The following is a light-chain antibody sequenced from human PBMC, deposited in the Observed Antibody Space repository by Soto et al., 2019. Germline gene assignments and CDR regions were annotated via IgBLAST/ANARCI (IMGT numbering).Light chain of an antibody. V-gene: IGKV3-20*01. Sequence: EILLTHYPGTLSLSPGEIATLSCRASQSVSNNYLAWYQQKPGQAPRLLIYGASNRATGIPDRFSGSGSGTDFTLTISRLEPEDFAVYYCQQYGRSGTFGQGTKVDIK. CDR1: QSVSNNY. J-gene: IGKJ1*01. CDR3: QQYGRSGT. CDR2: GAS.